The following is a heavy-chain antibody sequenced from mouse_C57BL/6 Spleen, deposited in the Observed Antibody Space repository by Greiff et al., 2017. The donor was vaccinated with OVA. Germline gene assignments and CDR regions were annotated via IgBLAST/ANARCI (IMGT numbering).Heavy chain of an antibody. CDR2: ISSGSSTI. CDR1: GFTFSDYG. Sequence: EVMLVESGGGLVKPGGSLKLSCAASGFTFSDYGMHWVRQAPEKGLEWVAYISSGSSTIYYADTVKGRFTISRDNAKNTLFLQMTSLRSEDTAMYYCARRLPHAMDYWGQGTSVTVSS. V-gene: IGHV5-17*01. CDR3: ARRLPHAMDY. D-gene: IGHD3-2*02. J-gene: IGHJ4*01.